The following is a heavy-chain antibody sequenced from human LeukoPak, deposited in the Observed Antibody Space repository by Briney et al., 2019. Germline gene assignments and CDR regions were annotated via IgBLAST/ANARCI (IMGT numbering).Heavy chain of an antibody. CDR3: AKAQHGYTNSPFDY. D-gene: IGHD6-6*01. CDR1: GFRFNNYA. CDR2: ISGSATEP. Sequence: SGGSLRLSCAASGFRFNNYAMSWVRQAPGKGLEWVSSISGSATEPHYADSVGGRFTISRDNSRNTLYLHMNSLRAEDTAVYYCAKAQHGYTNSPFDYWGQGTVVTVSS. V-gene: IGHV3-23*01. J-gene: IGHJ4*02.